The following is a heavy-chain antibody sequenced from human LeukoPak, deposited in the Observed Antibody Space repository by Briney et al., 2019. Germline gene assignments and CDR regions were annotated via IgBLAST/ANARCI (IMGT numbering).Heavy chain of an antibody. Sequence: GGSLRLSCAASGFTFSSYGMHWVRQAPGKGLEWVAFIRYDGSNKYYADSVKGRFTISRDNSKNTLYLQMNSLRAEDTAVYYCAKVGYSYGPYYYYYYMDVWGKGTTVTISS. V-gene: IGHV3-30*02. CDR3: AKVGYSYGPYYYYYYMDV. CDR1: GFTFSSYG. CDR2: IRYDGSNK. D-gene: IGHD5-18*01. J-gene: IGHJ6*03.